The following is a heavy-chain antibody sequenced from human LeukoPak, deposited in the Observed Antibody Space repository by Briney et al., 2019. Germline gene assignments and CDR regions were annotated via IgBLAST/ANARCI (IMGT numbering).Heavy chain of an antibody. CDR3: APSTIDYVWGSYRY. CDR1: GSTFSSYA. J-gene: IGHJ4*02. V-gene: IGHV3-23*01. CDR2: ISGSGGST. D-gene: IGHD3-16*02. Sequence: GGSLRLSCAASGSTFSSYAMSWVRQTPGKGLEWVSAISGSGGSTYYADSVKGRFSISRDNSKNTLYLQMNSLRAEDTAVYYCAPSTIDYVWGSYRYWGQGTLVTVSS.